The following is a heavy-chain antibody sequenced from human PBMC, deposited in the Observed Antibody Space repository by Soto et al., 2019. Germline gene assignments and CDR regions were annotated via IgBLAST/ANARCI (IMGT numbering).Heavy chain of an antibody. D-gene: IGHD1-20*01. CDR3: AREYMRWFDP. CDR1: DGSITNYY. CDR2: IYHTGSS. V-gene: IGHV4-59*01. Sequence: ERLCLSCPVSDGSITNYYWSWIRQPPGKGLEWVGYIYHTGSSSYNPSLKSRVAMSMDTSKRQISLKLTSVTAADTAVYYCAREYMRWFDPWGQGTLVTVSS. J-gene: IGHJ5*02.